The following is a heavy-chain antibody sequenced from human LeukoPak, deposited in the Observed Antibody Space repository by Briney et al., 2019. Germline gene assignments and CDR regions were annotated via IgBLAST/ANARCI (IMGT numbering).Heavy chain of an antibody. J-gene: IGHJ4*02. V-gene: IGHV3-30*02. CDR2: IRYTGGNK. CDR3: ATDGKLGYYDTSGFFPDY. CDR1: GFTFSSYG. D-gene: IGHD3-22*01. Sequence: GGSLRLSCAASGFTFSSYGMHWVRQAPGKGLEWVAFIRYTGGNKYYADSVKGRFTISRDNSKNTLNLQMNGLRAEDTAVYYCATDGKLGYYDTSGFFPDYWGQGTLVTVSS.